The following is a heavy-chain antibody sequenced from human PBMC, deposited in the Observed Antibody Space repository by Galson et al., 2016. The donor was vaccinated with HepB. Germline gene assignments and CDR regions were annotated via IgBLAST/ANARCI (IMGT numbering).Heavy chain of an antibody. D-gene: IGHD4-11*01. CDR3: ERGKGADYKDAFEL. J-gene: IGHJ3*01. CDR1: GFSFHRFG. CDR2: IWYDGSES. Sequence: SLRLSCAASGFSFHRFGMHWVRQAPGKRLEWVAVIWYDGSESEYLDSVQGRFTVSSDNSKKTLYLQMDSLRNDDTAVYYCERGKGADYKDAFELWGQGTRVTVSS. V-gene: IGHV3-33*01.